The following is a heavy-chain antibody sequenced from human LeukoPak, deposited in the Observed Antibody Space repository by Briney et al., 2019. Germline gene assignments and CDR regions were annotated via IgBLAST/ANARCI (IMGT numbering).Heavy chain of an antibody. CDR2: IYYSGST. V-gene: IGHV4-30-2*03. J-gene: IGHJ6*02. Sequence: PSQTLSLTCDVSGGSISSGGYSWGWIRQPPGKGLEWIGSIYYSGSTYYNPSLKSRVTISVDTSKNQFSLKLSSVTAADTAVYYCARPDKTLPIDYGDYAQSGPPYYYYGMDVWGQGTTVTVSS. CDR3: ARPDKTLPIDYGDYAQSGPPYYYYGMDV. D-gene: IGHD4-17*01. CDR1: GGSISSGGYS.